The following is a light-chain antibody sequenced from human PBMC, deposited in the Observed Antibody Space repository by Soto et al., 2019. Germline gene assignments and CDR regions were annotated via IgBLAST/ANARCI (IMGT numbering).Light chain of an antibody. Sequence: DIQMTQSPSSLSASVGDRVTSTCQASQDISNYLNWYQQNPGKAPKLLIYDASNLETGVPSRFSGSGSGTDFTLTISSLQPEDIATYYCQQYDNLPPFTFGPGTKVDIK. J-gene: IGKJ3*01. CDR3: QQYDNLPPFT. V-gene: IGKV1-33*01. CDR2: DAS. CDR1: QDISNY.